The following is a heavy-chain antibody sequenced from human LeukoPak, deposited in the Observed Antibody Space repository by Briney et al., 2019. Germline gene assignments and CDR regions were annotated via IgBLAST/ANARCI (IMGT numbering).Heavy chain of an antibody. CDR3: ARGRKRTNLYWHFDL. J-gene: IGHJ2*01. V-gene: IGHV4-59*01. Sequence: PSETLSLTCTASGGSFMNFEWNWIRQLPGNRLEWIGYIDRTGSTYSNPSLIGRVTMSVDTSRNQFSLRLNSVTTADTAVFFCARGRKRTNLYWHFDLWGRGTLVTVSS. CDR1: GGSFMNFE. CDR2: IDRTGST. D-gene: IGHD1-14*01.